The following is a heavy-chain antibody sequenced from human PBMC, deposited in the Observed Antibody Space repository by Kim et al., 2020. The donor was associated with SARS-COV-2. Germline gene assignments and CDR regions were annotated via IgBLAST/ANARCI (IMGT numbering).Heavy chain of an antibody. CDR3: ARVTTYSSGWSPYFDY. CDR2: IYYSGST. Sequence: SETLSLTCTVSGGSISSGGYYWSWIRQHPGKGLEWIGYIYYSGSTYYNPSLKSRVTISVDTSKNQFSLKLSSVTAADTAVYYCARVTTYSSGWSPYFDYWGQGTLVTVSS. CDR1: GGSISSGGYY. D-gene: IGHD6-19*01. V-gene: IGHV4-31*03. J-gene: IGHJ4*02.